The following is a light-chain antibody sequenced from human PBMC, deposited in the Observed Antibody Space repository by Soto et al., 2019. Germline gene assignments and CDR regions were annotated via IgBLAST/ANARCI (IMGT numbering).Light chain of an antibody. CDR1: QGISNL. V-gene: IGKV1-17*01. Sequence: DIQMTQSPSSLYASVGDRVTITCRASQGISNLLGWFQHKPGKAPKRMIYAASSLQGGVPSRFSGSGSGTEFTLTITGLQPEDFADYYCLQHNTYPNTFGQGTKLEIK. J-gene: IGKJ2*01. CDR2: AAS. CDR3: LQHNTYPNT.